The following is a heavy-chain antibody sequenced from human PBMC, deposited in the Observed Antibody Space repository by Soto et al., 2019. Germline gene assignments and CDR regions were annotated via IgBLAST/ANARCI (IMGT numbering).Heavy chain of an antibody. D-gene: IGHD2-2*01. CDR2: IYYSGST. J-gene: IGHJ5*02. CDR3: ARXGVVVPAAIEFRDWFDP. Sequence: PSETLSLTCPVSGGSISSGGYYWSWIRQHPGKGLEWIGYIYYSGSTYYNPSLKSRVTISVDTSKNQFSLKLSSVTAADTAVYYCARXGVVVPAAIEFRDWFDPWGQGTLVTVSS. CDR1: GGSISSGGYY. V-gene: IGHV4-31*03.